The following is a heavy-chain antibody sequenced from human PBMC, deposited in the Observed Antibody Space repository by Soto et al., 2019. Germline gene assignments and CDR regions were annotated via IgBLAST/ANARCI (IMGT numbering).Heavy chain of an antibody. V-gene: IGHV1-8*01. CDR3: EILSPSGAFDI. D-gene: IGHD2-15*01. J-gene: IGHJ3*02. CDR1: GYTFTSYD. Sequence: GASVKVSCKASGYTFTSYDINWVRQATGQGLEWMGWVNPNSGNTGYAQKFQGRVTMTRNTSISTAYMELSSLRSEDTAVYYCEILSPSGAFDIWGQGTMVTVSS. CDR2: VNPNSGNT.